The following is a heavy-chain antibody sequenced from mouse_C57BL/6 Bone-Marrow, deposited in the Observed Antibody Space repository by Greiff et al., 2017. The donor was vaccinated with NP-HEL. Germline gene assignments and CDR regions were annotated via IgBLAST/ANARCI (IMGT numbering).Heavy chain of an antibody. Sequence: QVQLQQPGAELVMPGASVKLSCKASGYTFTSYWMHWVKQRPGQGLEWIGEIDPSDSYTNYNQKFKGKSTLTVDKSSSTAYMQLSSLTSEDSAVYYCASGGYYGSDWYFDVWGTGTTVTVSS. J-gene: IGHJ1*03. D-gene: IGHD1-1*01. CDR3: ASGGYYGSDWYFDV. V-gene: IGHV1-69*01. CDR2: IDPSDSYT. CDR1: GYTFTSYW.